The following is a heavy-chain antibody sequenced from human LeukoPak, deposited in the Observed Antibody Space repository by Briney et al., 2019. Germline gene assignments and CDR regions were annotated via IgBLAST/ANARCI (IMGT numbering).Heavy chain of an antibody. CDR1: GFTFSSYA. J-gene: IGHJ4*02. CDR2: ISSSSSSYI. CDR3: ARVGSGWYSDY. V-gene: IGHV3-21*04. Sequence: GGSLRLSCAASGFTFSSYAMSWVRQAPGKGLEWVSSISSSSSSYIYYADSVKGRFTISRDNAKNSLYLQMNSLRAEDTAVYYCARVGSGWYSDYWGQGTLVTVSS. D-gene: IGHD6-19*01.